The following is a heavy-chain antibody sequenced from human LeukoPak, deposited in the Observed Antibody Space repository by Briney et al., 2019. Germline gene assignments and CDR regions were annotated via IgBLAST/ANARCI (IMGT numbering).Heavy chain of an antibody. Sequence: PGGSLRLSCAASGFTFSSYAMNWVRQAPGKGLEWISSISGSGDNTYYSHSVKGRFTISRDNSKNTLYLQMNGLRPEDTAVYYCAKRYGSGMYYFDCWGQGTLVTVSS. J-gene: IGHJ4*02. CDR1: GFTFSSYA. V-gene: IGHV3-23*01. D-gene: IGHD3-10*01. CDR3: AKRYGSGMYYFDC. CDR2: ISGSGDNT.